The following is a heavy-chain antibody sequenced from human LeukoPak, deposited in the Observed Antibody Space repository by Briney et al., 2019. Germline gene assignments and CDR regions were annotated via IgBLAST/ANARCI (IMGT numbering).Heavy chain of an antibody. Sequence: PGGSLRLSCAASGFXVSSNYISWVRQAPGKGLEWVSVIYSGGSTYSADSVKGRFTISRDNSKNTLYLQMNSLRADDTAVYYCAGVAPGNYFDYWGQGTLVTVSS. CDR2: IYSGGST. D-gene: IGHD2-15*01. J-gene: IGHJ4*02. CDR1: GFXVSSNY. CDR3: AGVAPGNYFDY. V-gene: IGHV3-53*01.